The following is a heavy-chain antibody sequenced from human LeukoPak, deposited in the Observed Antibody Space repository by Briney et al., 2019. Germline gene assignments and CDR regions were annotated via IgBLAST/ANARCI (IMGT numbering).Heavy chain of an antibody. CDR3: ARGGGTVFGVIND. CDR2: INPNGGGT. V-gene: IGHV1-2*02. Sequence: ASVKVSCKASGYTFTGHYIHWVRQAPGQGLEWMGWINPNGGGTNYAQKFQGRVTMTRDTSITTAYMELSRLRSADTAVYYCARGGGTVFGVINDWGQGTLVTVSS. D-gene: IGHD3-3*01. CDR1: GYTFTGHY. J-gene: IGHJ4*02.